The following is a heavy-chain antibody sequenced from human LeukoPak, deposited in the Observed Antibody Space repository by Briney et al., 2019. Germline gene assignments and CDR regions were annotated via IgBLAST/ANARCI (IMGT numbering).Heavy chain of an antibody. J-gene: IGHJ6*02. CDR3: ARQFPYQSPDYYGMDV. V-gene: IGHV4-39*01. D-gene: IGHD1-14*01. CDR1: GGSISSSSYY. Sequence: SETLSLTCTVSGGSISSSSYYWGWGRQPPGRGLGWVGSIYYSGSTYYNPSLKSRVTISVDTSKNQFSLKLSSVTAADTAVYYCARQFPYQSPDYYGMDVWGQGTTVTVSS. CDR2: IYYSGST.